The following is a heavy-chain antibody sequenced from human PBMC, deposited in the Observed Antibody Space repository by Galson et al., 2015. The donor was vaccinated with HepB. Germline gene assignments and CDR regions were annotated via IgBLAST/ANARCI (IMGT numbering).Heavy chain of an antibody. D-gene: IGHD2-2*01. V-gene: IGHV1-18*01. CDR1: GFIFNNYG. CDR2: ISAYNGHS. CDR3: ARDEEVRKYDWFSP. J-gene: IGHJ5*02. Sequence: SVKVSCKASGFIFNNYGFTWVRQVPGQGLEWMGWISAYNGHSSYAPNFQGRVTLTTDTSTSTAYMELRGLRSDDTARYYCARDEEVRKYDWFSPWGHGTLVTVSS.